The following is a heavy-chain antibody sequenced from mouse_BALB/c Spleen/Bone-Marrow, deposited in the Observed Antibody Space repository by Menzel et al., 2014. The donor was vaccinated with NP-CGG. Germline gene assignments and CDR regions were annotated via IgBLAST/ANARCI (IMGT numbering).Heavy chain of an antibody. V-gene: IGHV1-7*01. CDR3: ARGYYVMDY. CDR2: INPSSGYT. Sequence: VQVVESGAELAKPGASVKMSCKASGYTLTSYWMHWVKQRPGQGLEWIGYINPSSGYTEFNQRFKDKATLTADRSSSTAYMQLSSLTSEDSAVYYCARGYYVMDYWGQGTSVTVSS. CDR1: GYTLTSYW. J-gene: IGHJ4*01.